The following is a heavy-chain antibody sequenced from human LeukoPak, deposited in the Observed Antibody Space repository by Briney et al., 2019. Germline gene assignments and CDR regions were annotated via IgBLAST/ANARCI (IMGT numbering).Heavy chain of an antibody. Sequence: ASVKVSCKASGYTFTGYYMHWVRQAPGQGLEWMGWINPNSGGTNYAQKFQGRVTMTRDTSISTAYMELSRLRSDDTAVYYCARAYMVRGVRFRYYFDYWGQGTLVTVSS. J-gene: IGHJ4*02. CDR1: GYTFTGYY. CDR3: ARAYMVRGVRFRYYFDY. CDR2: INPNSGGT. V-gene: IGHV1-2*02. D-gene: IGHD3-10*01.